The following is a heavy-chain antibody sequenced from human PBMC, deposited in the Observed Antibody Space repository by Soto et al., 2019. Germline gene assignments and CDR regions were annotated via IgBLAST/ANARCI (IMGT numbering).Heavy chain of an antibody. Sequence: GGSLRLSCAASGFTFSSYGMNWVRQAPGQGLEWISYISYSGTTIYYGDSVKGRFTISRDNAKNSLFLQMHSLRDEDTAIYYCARRLDITWGGMDVRGQGTTVTVSS. CDR1: GFTFSSYG. J-gene: IGHJ6*02. D-gene: IGHD2-2*03. CDR2: ISYSGTTI. CDR3: ARRLDITWGGMDV. V-gene: IGHV3-48*02.